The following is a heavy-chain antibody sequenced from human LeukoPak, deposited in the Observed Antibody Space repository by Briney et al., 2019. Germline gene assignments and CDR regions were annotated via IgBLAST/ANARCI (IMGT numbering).Heavy chain of an antibody. CDR3: ARGTWRVDY. Sequence: GGSLRLSCATSGFTFSSYWMSWVRRAPGKGLEWVANIKQDGSQIFYVDSVKGRFTISRDTAKNSLSLQMNSLRAEDTAVYYCARGTWRVDYWGQGTLVTVSS. CDR1: GFTFSSYW. J-gene: IGHJ4*02. V-gene: IGHV3-7*01. CDR2: IKQDGSQI.